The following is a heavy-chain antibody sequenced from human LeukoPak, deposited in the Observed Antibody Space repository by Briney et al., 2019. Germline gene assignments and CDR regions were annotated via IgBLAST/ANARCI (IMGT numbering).Heavy chain of an antibody. CDR1: GYTFTGYY. J-gene: IGHJ5*02. CDR2: INPNSGGT. D-gene: IGHD3-10*01. CDR3: ARSHYGSGSTRGTRGNWFDP. V-gene: IGHV1-2*02. Sequence: GASVKVSCKASGYTFTGYYMHWVRQAPGQGLEWMGWINPNSGGTNYAQKFQGRVTMTRDTSISTAYMELSRLRSDDTAVYYCARSHYGSGSTRGTRGNWFDPWGQGTLVTVSS.